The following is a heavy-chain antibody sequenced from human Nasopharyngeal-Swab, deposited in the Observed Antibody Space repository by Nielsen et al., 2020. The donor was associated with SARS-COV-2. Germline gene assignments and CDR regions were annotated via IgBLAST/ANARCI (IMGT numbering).Heavy chain of an antibody. CDR3: TRDVAGGDSA. Sequence: GESLKISCAASGFPFSNHYMTWVRQPPGKGLEWVANIRQDAREQFYVDSVKGRFTISRDNAKNTLYLQMNSLRGEDTAVYYCTRDVAGGDSAWGLGTLVTVSS. D-gene: IGHD2-21*01. J-gene: IGHJ5*02. CDR1: GFPFSNHY. CDR2: IRQDAREQ. V-gene: IGHV3-7*01.